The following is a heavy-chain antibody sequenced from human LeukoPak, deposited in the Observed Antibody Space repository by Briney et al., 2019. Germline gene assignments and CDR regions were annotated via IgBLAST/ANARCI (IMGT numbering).Heavy chain of an antibody. CDR2: ISGSGGST. D-gene: IGHD3-22*01. V-gene: IGHV3-23*01. J-gene: IGHJ3*02. CDR1: GFTFSSYA. CDR3: ANLDSSGYYPGAFDI. Sequence: PGGSLRLTCAASGFTFSSYAMSWVRQAPGKGLEWVSAISGSGGSTYYADSVKGRFTISRDNSKNTLYLQMNSLRAEDTAVYYCANLDSSGYYPGAFDIWGQGTMVTVSS.